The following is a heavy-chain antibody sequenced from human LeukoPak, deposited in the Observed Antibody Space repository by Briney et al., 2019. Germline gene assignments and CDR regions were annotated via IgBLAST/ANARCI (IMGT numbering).Heavy chain of an antibody. CDR2: IVVGSGNT. CDR3: AADRGSPGAFDI. CDR1: GFTFTSSA. D-gene: IGHD1-26*01. Sequence: GASVKVSCKASGFTFTSSAVQWMRQARGQRLEWIGWIVVGSGNTNYAQKFQERVTITRDMSTSTAYMELSSLRSEDTAVYYCAADRGSPGAFDIWGQGTMVTVSS. V-gene: IGHV1-58*01. J-gene: IGHJ3*02.